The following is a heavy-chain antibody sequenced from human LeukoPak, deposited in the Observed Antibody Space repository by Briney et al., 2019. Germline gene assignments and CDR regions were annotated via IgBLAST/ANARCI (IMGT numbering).Heavy chain of an antibody. CDR1: GYTFTGYY. V-gene: IGHV1-2*02. CDR2: FHPNSGGT. CDR3: AANSGYDAFDI. J-gene: IGHJ3*02. D-gene: IGHD5-12*01. Sequence: GASVKVSCKASGYTFTGYYLHWGRQAPGEGLEWMGWFHPNSGGTNSAQKFQGRVTLTRDSSINTAYMELSRLRSDDTAIYYCAANSGYDAFDIWGQGTMVTVSS.